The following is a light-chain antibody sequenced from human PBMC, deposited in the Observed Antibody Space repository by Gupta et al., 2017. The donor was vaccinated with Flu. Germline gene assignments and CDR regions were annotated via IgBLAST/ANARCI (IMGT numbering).Light chain of an antibody. CDR2: DAS. V-gene: IGKV3-11*01. CDR1: QSVSSY. CDR3: QQRSNWPPT. J-gene: IGKJ1*01. Sequence: ELVLTQSPATLSLSPGEGATLSCRASQSVSSYLAWYQQKPGQAPRLLIYDASNRATGIPARCSGRGSGTDFTLTISSLEPEDVAVYYWQQRSNWPPTFGQGTKVEIK.